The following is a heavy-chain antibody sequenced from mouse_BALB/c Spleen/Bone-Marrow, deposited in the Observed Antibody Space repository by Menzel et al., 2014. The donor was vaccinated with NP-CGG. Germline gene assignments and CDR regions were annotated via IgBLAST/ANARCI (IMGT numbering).Heavy chain of an antibody. Sequence: VKLVESGPGLVQPSQSLSITCTVSGFSLTSYGVHWVRQSPGKGLEWLGVIWSGGSTDYNAAFISRLSISKDNSKSXVFFKMNSLQVNDTAIYYCARYGNILDYWGQGTTFTVSS. CDR2: IWSGGST. D-gene: IGHD1-1*01. J-gene: IGHJ2*01. CDR1: GFSLTSYG. V-gene: IGHV2-2*02. CDR3: ARYGNILDY.